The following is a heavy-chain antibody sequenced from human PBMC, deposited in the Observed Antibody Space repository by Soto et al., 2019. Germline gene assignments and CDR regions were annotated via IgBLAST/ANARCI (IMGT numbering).Heavy chain of an antibody. CDR3: TRDGGEVVPAAIGGDYYYYYYMDV. D-gene: IGHD2-2*01. CDR2: IRSKAYGGTT. CDR1: GFTFGDYA. J-gene: IGHJ6*03. V-gene: IGHV3-49*03. Sequence: GGSLRLSCTASGFTFGDYAMSWFRQAPGKGLEWVGFIRSKAYGGTTEYAASVKGRFTISRDDSKSIAYLQMNSLKTEDTAVYYCTRDGGEVVPAAIGGDYYYYYYMDVWGKGTTVTVSS.